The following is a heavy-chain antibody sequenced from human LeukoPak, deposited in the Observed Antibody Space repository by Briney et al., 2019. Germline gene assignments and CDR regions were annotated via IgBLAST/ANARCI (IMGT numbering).Heavy chain of an antibody. Sequence: SETLSLTCAVYGGSFSGYYWSWIRQPPGKGLEWIGEINHSGSTNYNPSLKSRVTISVDTSKNQFSLKLSSVTAAGTAVYYCQVYYYDSSGYPDAFDIWGQGTMVTVSS. CDR1: GGSFSGYY. V-gene: IGHV4-34*01. CDR3: QVYYYDSSGYPDAFDI. D-gene: IGHD3-22*01. J-gene: IGHJ3*02. CDR2: INHSGST.